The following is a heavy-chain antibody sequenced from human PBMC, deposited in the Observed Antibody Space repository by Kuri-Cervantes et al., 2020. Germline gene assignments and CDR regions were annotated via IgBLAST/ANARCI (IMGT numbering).Heavy chain of an antibody. D-gene: IGHD2-2*01. V-gene: IGHV4-34*01. CDR3: ANFLLRGTSTYFAS. Sequence: SQTLSLTCAVYGGSFSGYYWNWIRQPPGKGLEWIGEINHSGSSNYNPSLKSRVTISVDTSKNQFSLRLSSVTAADTAVYYCANFLLRGTSTYFASWGQGTLVTVSS. CDR2: INHSGSS. J-gene: IGHJ4*02. CDR1: GGSFSGYY.